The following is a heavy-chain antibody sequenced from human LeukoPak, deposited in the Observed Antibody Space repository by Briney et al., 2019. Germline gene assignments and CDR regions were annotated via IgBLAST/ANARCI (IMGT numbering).Heavy chain of an antibody. CDR2: ISSSSSYI. J-gene: IGHJ4*02. CDR3: ASEYYYDSSGYYYVSSYFDY. D-gene: IGHD3-22*01. V-gene: IGHV3-21*01. Sequence: GGSLRLSCAASGFTFSSYSMNWVRQAPGKGLEWVSSISSSSSYIYYADSVKGRFTIFRDSAKNSLYLQMSSLRAEDTAVYYCASEYYYDSSGYYYVSSYFDYWGQGTLVTVSS. CDR1: GFTFSSYS.